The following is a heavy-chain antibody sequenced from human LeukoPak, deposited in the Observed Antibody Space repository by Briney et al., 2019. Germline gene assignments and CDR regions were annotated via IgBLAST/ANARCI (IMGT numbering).Heavy chain of an antibody. CDR2: ISSNGGST. Sequence: GGSLRLSCAASGFTFSSYAMHWVRQAPGKGLEYVSAISSNGGSTYYANSVKGRFTISRDNSKNTLYLQMGSLRAEDMAVYYCARDRNSGSYSDYWGQGTLVTVSS. V-gene: IGHV3-64*01. D-gene: IGHD1-26*01. J-gene: IGHJ4*02. CDR3: ARDRNSGSYSDY. CDR1: GFTFSSYA.